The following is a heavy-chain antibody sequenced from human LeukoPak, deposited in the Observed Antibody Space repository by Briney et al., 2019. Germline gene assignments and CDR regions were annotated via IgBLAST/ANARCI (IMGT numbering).Heavy chain of an antibody. CDR3: ARRSTAYCGGDCYSGARYYYYMDV. CDR1: GYSFTSYW. D-gene: IGHD2-21*02. Sequence: GESLKISCKGSGYSFTSYWIGWVRQMPGKGLEWMGIIYPGDSDTRYSPSFQGQVTISADKSISTAYLQWSSLKASDTAMYHCARRSTAYCGGDCYSGARYYYYMDVWGKGTTVTVSS. J-gene: IGHJ6*03. CDR2: IYPGDSDT. V-gene: IGHV5-51*01.